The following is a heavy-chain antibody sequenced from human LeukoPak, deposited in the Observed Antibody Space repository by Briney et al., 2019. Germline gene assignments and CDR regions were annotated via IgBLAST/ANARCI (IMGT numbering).Heavy chain of an antibody. Sequence: GGSLRLSCAASGFTFSSYSMNWVRQAPGKGLEWVSSISSSSSYIYYADSVKGRLTISRDNAKNSLYLQMNSLRAEDTAVYYCARDGSGILTGYSPLDYWGQGTLVTVSS. CDR3: ARDGSGILTGYSPLDY. D-gene: IGHD3-9*01. CDR1: GFTFSSYS. J-gene: IGHJ4*02. CDR2: ISSSSSYI. V-gene: IGHV3-21*01.